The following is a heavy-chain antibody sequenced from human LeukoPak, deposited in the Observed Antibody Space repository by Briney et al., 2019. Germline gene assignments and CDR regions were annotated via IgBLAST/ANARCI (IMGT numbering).Heavy chain of an antibody. D-gene: IGHD6-19*01. CDR1: VYTFTGYY. CDR3: ARERATVAGTGDYYYYMDV. Sequence: ASVTVSFKASVYTFTGYYMHWVRQAPGQGLEWMGWISAYNGNTNYAQKLQGRVTMTTDTSTSTAYMELRSLRSDDTAVYYCARERATVAGTGDYYYYMDVWGKGTTVTVSS. V-gene: IGHV1-18*04. CDR2: ISAYNGNT. J-gene: IGHJ6*03.